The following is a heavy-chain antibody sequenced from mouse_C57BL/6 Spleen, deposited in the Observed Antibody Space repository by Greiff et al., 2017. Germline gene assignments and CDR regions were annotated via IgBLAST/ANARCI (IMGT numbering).Heavy chain of an antibody. Sequence: FQLQQPGAELVRPGTSVKLSCKASGYTFTSYWMHWVQPRPGQGLEWIGVIDPSDSYTNYNQNFKGKATLTVDTSSSTAYMQLSSLTSEDSAVYYCARDYYGSSYWFAYWGQGTLVTVSA. CDR2: IDPSDSYT. J-gene: IGHJ3*01. V-gene: IGHV1-59*01. CDR1: GYTFTSYW. D-gene: IGHD1-1*01. CDR3: ARDYYGSSYWFAY.